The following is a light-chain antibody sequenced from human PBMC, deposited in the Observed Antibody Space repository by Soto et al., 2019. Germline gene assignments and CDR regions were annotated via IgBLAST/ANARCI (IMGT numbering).Light chain of an antibody. Sequence: VLTQSPATLSLSPGERATLSCRASENVRTFVDWYQQKPGQAPRLLIYGASNRATDIPARFSGSGSGTDFILTISNLEPEDFAVYYCQQYYSTPRTFGQGTKVDIK. CDR2: GAS. CDR3: QQYYSTPRT. J-gene: IGKJ2*01. V-gene: IGKV3-11*01. CDR1: ENVRTF.